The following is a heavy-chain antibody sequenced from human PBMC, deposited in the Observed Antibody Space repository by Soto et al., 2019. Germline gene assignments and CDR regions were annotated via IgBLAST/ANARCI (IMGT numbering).Heavy chain of an antibody. CDR1: GGSISSGGTGSY. CDR2: IYYTGNT. D-gene: IGHD1-1*01. CDR3: ASGHDAYKVRY. V-gene: IGHV4-31*03. J-gene: IGHJ4*02. Sequence: QVQLQESGPALVKPSQTLSLTCTVSGGSISSGGTGSYWTWIRQLPGKGLEWIGYIYYTGNTYHNXPXKXXPTISIDTSENQFSLKLTSVTAADTAVYFCASGHDAYKVRYWGQGTLVTVSS.